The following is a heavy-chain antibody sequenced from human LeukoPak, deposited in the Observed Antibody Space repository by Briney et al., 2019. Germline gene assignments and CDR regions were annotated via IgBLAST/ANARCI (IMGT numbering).Heavy chain of an antibody. CDR3: ARLGLPGERYNWFDP. J-gene: IGHJ5*02. CDR2: IYYSGST. CDR1: GGSISRSSYY. V-gene: IGHV4-39*01. Sequence: SETLSLTCTVAGGSISRSSYYWGWIRQPPGKRLEWIGSIYYSGSTYYNPSLKSPVTISVDTSKNQFSLKLSSVTAPDTAIYYCARLGLPGERYNWFDPWGQGTLVTVSS. D-gene: IGHD3-16*01.